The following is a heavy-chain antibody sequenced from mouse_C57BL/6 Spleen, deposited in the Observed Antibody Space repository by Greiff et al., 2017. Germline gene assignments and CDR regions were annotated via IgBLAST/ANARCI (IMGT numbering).Heavy chain of an antibody. CDR3: ARLEGSSSYFDV. CDR2: IHPNCGST. V-gene: IGHV1-64*01. D-gene: IGHD1-1*01. CDR1: GYTFTSSW. J-gene: IGHJ1*03. Sequence: QVQLQQPGAELVKPGASVKLSCKASGYTFTSSWMHWVKQRPGQGLEWIGMIHPNCGSTNYNEKFKSKATLTVDKSSSTAYMQLSSLTSEDSAVYYCARLEGSSSYFDVWGTGTTVTVSS.